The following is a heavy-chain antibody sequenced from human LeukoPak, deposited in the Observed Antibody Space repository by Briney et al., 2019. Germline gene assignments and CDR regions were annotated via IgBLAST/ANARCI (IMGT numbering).Heavy chain of an antibody. CDR3: IGIIGGSGPTY. V-gene: IGHV3-15*01. CDR1: GFTFSNAW. J-gene: IGHJ4*02. CDR2: IKSKTDGGTT. D-gene: IGHD3-10*01. Sequence: GGSLRLSCAASGFTFSNAWMSWVRQAPGKGLEWVGRIKSKTDGGTTDYAAPVKGRVTISRDDSKNTLYLQMNSLKTEDTAVYYCIGIIGGSGPTYWGQGTLVTVSS.